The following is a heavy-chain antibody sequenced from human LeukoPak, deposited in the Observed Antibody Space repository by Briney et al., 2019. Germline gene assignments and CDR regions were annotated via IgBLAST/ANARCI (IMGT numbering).Heavy chain of an antibody. V-gene: IGHV4-4*07. Sequence: PSETLSLTCTVSGGSISSYYWSWIRQPAGKGLEWIGRINTSGSTKYNPSLKSRVTMSIDTSKNQFSLKLKLSSVTAADTAVYYCARDGLHYENNWFDPWGQGTLVTVSS. CDR1: GGSISSYY. D-gene: IGHD3-3*01. CDR2: INTSGST. J-gene: IGHJ5*02. CDR3: ARDGLHYENNWFDP.